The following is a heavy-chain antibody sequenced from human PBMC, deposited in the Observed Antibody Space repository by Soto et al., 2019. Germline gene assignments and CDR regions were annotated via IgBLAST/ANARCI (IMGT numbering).Heavy chain of an antibody. CDR2: ISAYNGNT. CDR1: GYTFTSYG. J-gene: IGHJ3*02. D-gene: IGHD2-15*01. Sequence: GASVKVSCKASGYTFTSYGISWVRQAPGQGLEWMGWISAYNGNTNYAQKLQGRVTMTTDTSTSTAYMELRSLRSDDTAVYYCASLGGYCSGGSCPTATHDAFDIWGQGTMVTVSS. V-gene: IGHV1-18*01. CDR3: ASLGGYCSGGSCPTATHDAFDI.